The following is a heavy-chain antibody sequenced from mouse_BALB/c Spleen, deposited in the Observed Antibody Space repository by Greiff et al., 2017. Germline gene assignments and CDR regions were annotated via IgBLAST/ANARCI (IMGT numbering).Heavy chain of an antibody. CDR2: IDTSDSYT. CDR3: AKIYGPYFDY. D-gene: IGHD1-2*01. J-gene: IGHJ2*01. V-gene: IGHV1-69*01. Sequence: QVQLQQPGAELVMPGASVKMSCKASGYTFTDYWMHWVKQRPGQGLEWIGAIDTSDSYTSYNQKFKGKATLTVDESSSTAYMQLSSLTSEDSAVYYCAKIYGPYFDYWGQGTTLTVSS. CDR1: GYTFTDYW.